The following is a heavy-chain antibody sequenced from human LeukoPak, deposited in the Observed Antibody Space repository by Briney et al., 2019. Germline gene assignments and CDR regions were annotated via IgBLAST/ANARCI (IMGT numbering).Heavy chain of an antibody. CDR1: GFTFSSFG. J-gene: IGHJ6*02. V-gene: IGHV3-30*18. D-gene: IGHD2-2*01. CDR3: ANDLGVPAAQRQGYYYGMDV. Sequence: GRSLRLSCAASGFTFSSFGMHWARQAPGKGLEWVAVISYDGSYKSSADSVKGRFTISRDNSKNMLYLQMNSLRVEDTAVYYCANDLGVPAAQRQGYYYGMDVWGQGTTVTVSS. CDR2: ISYDGSYK.